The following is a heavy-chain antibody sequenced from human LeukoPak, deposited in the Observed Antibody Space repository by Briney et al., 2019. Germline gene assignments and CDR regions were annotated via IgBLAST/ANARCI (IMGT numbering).Heavy chain of an antibody. Sequence: SAKVSCKASGFTFTSSAVQWLRQAGGQGLEWIGWIVVGSGNTNYPQKFQERVTINRDMSTSTAYMELNSLRSEDTAVYYCATDDVTTGTKTALGYWGQGTLVTVSS. CDR2: IVVGSGNT. CDR1: GFTFTSSA. CDR3: ATDDVTTGTKTALGY. D-gene: IGHD1-1*01. J-gene: IGHJ4*02. V-gene: IGHV1-58*01.